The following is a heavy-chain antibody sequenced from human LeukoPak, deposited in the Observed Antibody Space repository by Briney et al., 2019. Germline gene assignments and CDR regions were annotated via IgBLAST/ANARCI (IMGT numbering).Heavy chain of an antibody. J-gene: IGHJ4*02. Sequence: PGGSLRLSCAASGFTFSSYWMSWVRQAPGKGLEWVGRIKSKTEGGTRDYAAPVKGRFTISRDDSKNTLYLQMNSLKTEDTAVYYCTTGNSLGRDGNYFFDFWGPGTLVTVSS. CDR3: TTGNSLGRDGNYFFDF. V-gene: IGHV3-15*01. D-gene: IGHD1-7*01. CDR2: IKSKTEGGTR. CDR1: GFTFSSYW.